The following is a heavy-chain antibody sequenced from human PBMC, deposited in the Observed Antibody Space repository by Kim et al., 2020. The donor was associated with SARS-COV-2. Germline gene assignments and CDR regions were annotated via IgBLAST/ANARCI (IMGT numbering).Heavy chain of an antibody. Sequence: ASVKVSCKASGYTFTSYYMHWVRQAPGQGLEWMGIINPSGGSTSYAQKFQGRVTMTRDTSTSTVYMELSSLRSEDTAVYYCARDIAVAVAPNGASSAFDIWGQGTMVTVSS. CDR3: ARDIAVAVAPNGASSAFDI. V-gene: IGHV1-46*01. CDR2: INPSGGST. J-gene: IGHJ3*02. CDR1: GYTFTSYY. D-gene: IGHD6-19*01.